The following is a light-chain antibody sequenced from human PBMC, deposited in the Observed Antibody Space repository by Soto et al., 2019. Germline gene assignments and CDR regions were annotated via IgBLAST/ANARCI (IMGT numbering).Light chain of an antibody. J-gene: IGKJ2*01. Sequence: AIQMTQSPSSLSASVGDRVTITCRASQDIRKDLAWYQQKPGKAPQILIYGASTLQTGVASRFSGSGSATDFTLTISRLQPEESAAYYCLKDYHYPFTFGQGTKLDIK. CDR1: QDIRKD. CDR3: LKDYHYPFT. CDR2: GAS. V-gene: IGKV1-6*01.